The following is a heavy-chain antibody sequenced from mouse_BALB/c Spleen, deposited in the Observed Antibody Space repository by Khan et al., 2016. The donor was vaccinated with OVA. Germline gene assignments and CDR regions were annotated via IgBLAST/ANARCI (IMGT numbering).Heavy chain of an antibody. Sequence: QVQLKESGPGLVAPSQSLSITCTVSGFSLSRYNIHWVRQPPGKGLEWLGMIWGGGSTDYNSPLNSRLSISKDNSKSQVFLKMNSLQTDDTAMYYCARAYGTSLGYYAMDYWGQGTSVTVSS. V-gene: IGHV2-6-4*01. CDR2: IWGGGST. J-gene: IGHJ4*01. CDR1: GFSLSRYN. CDR3: ARAYGTSLGYYAMDY. D-gene: IGHD1-1*01.